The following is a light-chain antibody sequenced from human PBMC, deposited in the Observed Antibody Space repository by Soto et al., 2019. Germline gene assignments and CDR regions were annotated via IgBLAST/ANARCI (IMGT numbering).Light chain of an antibody. CDR1: SSNTGNNY. CDR3: ATWDSSLSAGL. V-gene: IGLV1-51*02. CDR2: END. J-gene: IGLJ1*01. Sequence: QSVLPQPPSVSAAPGQKVTISCSGSSSNTGNNYVSWYQQLPGTAPKLLIYENDRRPSGIPDRFSGSKSGTSATLGITGLQTGDEADYYCATWDSSLSAGLFGTGTKVTVL.